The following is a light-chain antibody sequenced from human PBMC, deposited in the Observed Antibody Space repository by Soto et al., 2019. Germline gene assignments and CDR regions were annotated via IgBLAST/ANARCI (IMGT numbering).Light chain of an antibody. CDR3: QQYGSSPRT. CDR2: GAS. Sequence: ENVLTQSPGTLSLSPGERATLSCRASQSVSSSYLAWYQQKPGQAPRLLIYGASSRATGNPDRFSVSVSGTDFTLTISRLEPEDFAVYYCQQYGSSPRTFGQGTKVEIK. J-gene: IGKJ1*01. V-gene: IGKV3-20*01. CDR1: QSVSSSY.